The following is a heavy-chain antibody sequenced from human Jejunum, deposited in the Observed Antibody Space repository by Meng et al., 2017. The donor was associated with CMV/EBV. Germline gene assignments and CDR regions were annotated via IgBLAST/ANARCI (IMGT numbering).Heavy chain of an antibody. J-gene: IGHJ4*02. CDR2: INQDGSSK. Sequence: SGAASGFIFENYWMSWVRQAPGKGLEWVANINQDGSSKDYVASVKGRFAISRDNANNLLHLQMNNLRAEDTAVYYCGGPPLSGGGQGTLVTVSS. D-gene: IGHD3-10*01. CDR1: GFIFENYW. V-gene: IGHV3-7*01. CDR3: GGPPLSG.